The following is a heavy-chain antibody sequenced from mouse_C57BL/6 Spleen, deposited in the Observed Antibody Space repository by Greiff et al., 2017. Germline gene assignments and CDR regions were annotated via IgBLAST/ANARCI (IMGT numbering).Heavy chain of an antibody. CDR3: ARKGGLYYFDY. V-gene: IGHV1-59*01. CDR2: IDPSDSYT. CDR1: GYTFTSYW. Sequence: QVQLQQPGAELVRPGTSVKLSCKASGYTFTSYWMHWVTQRPGQGLEWIGVIDPSDSYTNYNQKFKGKATLTVDTSSSTAYMQLSSLTSEDSAVYYCARKGGLYYFDYWGQGTTLTVSS. D-gene: IGHD3-3*01. J-gene: IGHJ2*01.